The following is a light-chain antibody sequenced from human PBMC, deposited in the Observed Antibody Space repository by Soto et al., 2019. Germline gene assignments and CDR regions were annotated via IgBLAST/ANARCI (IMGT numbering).Light chain of an antibody. J-gene: IGKJ4*01. CDR2: DAS. V-gene: IGKV1-33*01. CDR1: QSIGSW. CDR3: QQYDNLPLT. Sequence: DIQMTQSPSTLSPSVGDRVSITCRASQSIGSWLAWYQQKPGKAPKLLIYDASNLETGVPSRFSGSGSGTDFTFTISSLQPEDIATYYCQQYDNLPLTFGGGTKVDIK.